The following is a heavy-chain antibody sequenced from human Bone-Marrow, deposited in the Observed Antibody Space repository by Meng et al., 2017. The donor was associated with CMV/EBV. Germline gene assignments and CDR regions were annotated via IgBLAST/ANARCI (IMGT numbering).Heavy chain of an antibody. CDR1: GFTFSSYG. CDR2: IRYDGSNK. Sequence: GGSLRLSCAASGFTFSSYGMHWVRQAPGKGLEWVAFIRYDGSNKYYADSVKGRFTISRDNSKNTLYLQMNSLRAEDTAAYYCAKDLRGYCSSTSCYGGFDPWGQGTLVTVSS. CDR3: AKDLRGYCSSTSCYGGFDP. V-gene: IGHV3-30*02. J-gene: IGHJ5*02. D-gene: IGHD2-2*01.